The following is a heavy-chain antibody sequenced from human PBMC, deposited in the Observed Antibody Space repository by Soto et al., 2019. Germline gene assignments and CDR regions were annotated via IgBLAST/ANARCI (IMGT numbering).Heavy chain of an antibody. D-gene: IGHD3-3*01. J-gene: IGHJ6*03. Sequence: GGSLRLSCAASGFTFDDYAMHWVRQAPGKGLEWVSGISWNSGSIGYADSVKGRFTISRDNAKNSLYLQMNSLRAEDTALYYCASGGVRYYDFWSGPTNYYMDVWGKGTTVTVSS. CDR2: ISWNSGSI. CDR1: GFTFDDYA. V-gene: IGHV3-9*01. CDR3: ASGGVRYYDFWSGPTNYYMDV.